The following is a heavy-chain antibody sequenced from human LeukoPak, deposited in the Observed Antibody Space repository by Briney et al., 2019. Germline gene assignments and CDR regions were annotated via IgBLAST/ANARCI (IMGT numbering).Heavy chain of an antibody. CDR1: GGSFSGYY. V-gene: IGHV4-34*01. J-gene: IGHJ4*02. CDR3: ARDRY. Sequence: SETLSLTCAVYGGSFSGYYWSWIRQPPGKGLEWIGEINHSGSTNYNPSLKSRVTVSVDTSKNQFSLKLSSVTAADTAVYYCARDRYWGQGTLVTVSS. CDR2: INHSGST.